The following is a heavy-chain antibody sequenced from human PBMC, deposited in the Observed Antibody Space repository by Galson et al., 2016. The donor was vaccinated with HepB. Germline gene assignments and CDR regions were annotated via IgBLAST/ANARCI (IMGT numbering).Heavy chain of an antibody. CDR2: IYYSGTT. CDR3: ARLFVGWGHYRFDS. V-gene: IGHV4-30-4*01. CDR1: GGSVYSHDYY. J-gene: IGHJ4*02. D-gene: IGHD3-16*02. Sequence: LSLTCRVSGGSVYSHDYYWTWIRQPPGKGLEWIGYIYYSGTTYYNPSPKSRIAMSIDTSKDQFSLTMTSVTAADTAVYYCARLFVGWGHYRFDSWGQGSLLIVSS.